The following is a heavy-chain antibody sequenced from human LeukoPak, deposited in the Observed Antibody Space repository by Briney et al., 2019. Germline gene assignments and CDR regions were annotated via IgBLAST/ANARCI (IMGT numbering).Heavy chain of an antibody. CDR2: IKHDGSEK. CDR3: GRDGHSGNYRIDDN. D-gene: IGHD1-26*01. CDR1: GFTFSIHW. J-gene: IGHJ4*02. V-gene: IGHV3-7*01. Sequence: GGSLRLSCAASGFTFSIHWMTWVRQAPGKGLEWVANIKHDGSEKYYVDSVKGRFTISRDNAKNAVYLQMNSLRAEDTAVYYCGRDGHSGNYRIDDNWGQGTLVTVSS.